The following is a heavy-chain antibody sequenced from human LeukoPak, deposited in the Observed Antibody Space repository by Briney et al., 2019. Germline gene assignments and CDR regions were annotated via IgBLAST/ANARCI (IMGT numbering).Heavy chain of an antibody. J-gene: IGHJ4*02. D-gene: IGHD3-22*01. CDR3: AIPDVVGSGYSN. CDR1: GYTLTELS. CDR2: FDPEDGET. V-gene: IGHV1-24*01. Sequence: ASVKVSCKVSGYTLTELSMHWVRQAPGKGLEWMGGFDPEDGETIYAQKFQGRVTMTEGTSTDTAYMELSSLRSEDTAVYYCAIPDVVGSGYSNWGQGTLVTVSS.